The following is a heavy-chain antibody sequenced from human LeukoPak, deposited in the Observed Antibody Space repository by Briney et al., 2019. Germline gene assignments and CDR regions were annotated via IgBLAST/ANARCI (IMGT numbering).Heavy chain of an antibody. CDR1: GGSFSAYY. CDR3: ARDRNYYGSGSYPLYFDY. D-gene: IGHD3-10*01. Sequence: SETLSLTCAVYGGSFSAYYWSWIRQPPGKGLEWIGEINHSGSTNYNPSLKSRVTISVDTSKNQFSLKLSSVTAADTAVYYCARDRNYYGSGSYPLYFDYWGQGTLVTVSS. CDR2: INHSGST. J-gene: IGHJ4*02. V-gene: IGHV4-34*01.